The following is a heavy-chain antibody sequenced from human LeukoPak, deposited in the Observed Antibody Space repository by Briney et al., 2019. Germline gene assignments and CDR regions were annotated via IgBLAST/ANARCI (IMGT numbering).Heavy chain of an antibody. V-gene: IGHV3-11*04. D-gene: IGHD1-1*01. J-gene: IGHJ4*02. CDR3: AGDSSNSYDY. CDR2: ISSSGSIL. Sequence: GGSLRLSCAASGFTFSHYYMSWIRQAPGKGLEWVSYISSSGSILYYADSVKGRFTISRDNAKNSLYLQMNSLRAEDTAVYYCAGDSSNSYDYWGQGTLVTVSS. CDR1: GFTFSHYY.